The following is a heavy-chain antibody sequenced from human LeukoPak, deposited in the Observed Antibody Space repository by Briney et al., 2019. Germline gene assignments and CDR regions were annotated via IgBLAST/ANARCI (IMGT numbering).Heavy chain of an antibody. CDR1: GFSLSTSGMC. Sequence: RASGPTLVNPTQTLTLTCTFSGFSLSTSGMCVSWIRQPPGKALEWLARIDWDDDKYYSTSLKTRLTISKDTSKNQVVLTMTNMDPVDTATYYCARIVCSSTSCQGGVVDYWGQGTLVTVSS. CDR2: IDWDDDK. J-gene: IGHJ4*02. CDR3: ARIVCSSTSCQGGVVDY. V-gene: IGHV2-70*11. D-gene: IGHD2-2*01.